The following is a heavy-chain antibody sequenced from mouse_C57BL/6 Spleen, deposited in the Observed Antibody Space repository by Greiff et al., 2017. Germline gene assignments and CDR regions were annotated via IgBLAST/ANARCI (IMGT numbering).Heavy chain of an antibody. CDR1: GYTFTDHT. J-gene: IGHJ2*01. CDR2: IYPRDGST. V-gene: IGHV1-78*01. Sequence: VKLQQSDAELVKPGASVKISCKVSGYTFTDHTIHWMKQRPEQGLEWIGYIYPRDGSTKYNEKFKGKATLTADKSSSTAYMQLNSLTSEDSAVYFCARCGGYDGNYEGDYFDYWGQGTTLTVSS. D-gene: IGHD2-1*01. CDR3: ARCGGYDGNYEGDYFDY.